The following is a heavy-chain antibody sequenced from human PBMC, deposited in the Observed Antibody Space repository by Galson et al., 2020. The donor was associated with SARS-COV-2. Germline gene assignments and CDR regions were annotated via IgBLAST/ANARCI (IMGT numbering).Heavy chain of an antibody. CDR3: ATVYSLWFGCLPYY. J-gene: IGHJ4*02. Sequence: ASVKVSCKVSGYTLTELSMHWVRQAPGKGLEWMGGFDPEDGETIYAQKFQGRVTMTEDTSTDTAYMELSSLRSEDTAVYYCATVYSLWFGCLPYYWGQGTLVTVSS. CDR2: FDPEDGET. CDR1: GYTLTELS. D-gene: IGHD3-10*01. V-gene: IGHV1-24*01.